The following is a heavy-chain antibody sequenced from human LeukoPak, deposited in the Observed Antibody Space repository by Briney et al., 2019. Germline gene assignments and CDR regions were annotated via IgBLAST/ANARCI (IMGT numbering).Heavy chain of an antibody. J-gene: IGHJ4*02. CDR3: AAASNRRYY. CDR1: GYTFTSYD. D-gene: IGHD2-15*01. CDR2: MNPNSGNT. V-gene: IGHV1-8*01. Sequence: RVASVKVSCKASGYTFTSYDINWVRQATGQGLEWMGWMNPNSGNTGYAQKFQGRVTITRDMSTSTAYMELSSLRSEDTAVYYCAAASNRRYYWGQGTLVTVSS.